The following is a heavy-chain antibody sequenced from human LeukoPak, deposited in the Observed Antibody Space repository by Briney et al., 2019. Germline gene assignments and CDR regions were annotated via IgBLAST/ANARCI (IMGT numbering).Heavy chain of an antibody. D-gene: IGHD3-9*01. CDR3: AKAEYYDILTGYSLDY. J-gene: IGHJ4*02. CDR2: ISWNSGSI. V-gene: IGHV3-9*01. Sequence: PGRSLRLSCAASGFTFDDYAMHWVRQAPGKGLEWVSGISWNSGSIGYADSVKGRFTIFRDNAKNSLYLQMNSLRAEDTALYYCAKAEYYDILTGYSLDYWGQGTLVTVSS. CDR1: GFTFDDYA.